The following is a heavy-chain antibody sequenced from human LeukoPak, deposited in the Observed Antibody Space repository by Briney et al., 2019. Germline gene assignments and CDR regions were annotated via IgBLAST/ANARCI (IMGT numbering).Heavy chain of an antibody. V-gene: IGHV1-69*04. Sequence: SVKVSCEASGGTFGGSSFNWVRQAPGQRLEWMGRIIPLFHKADYTQKFQDRVTITADKSTNTVYMELSRLTFDDTGVFYCARVLHGDFGGGGFDIWGQGTMVTVSS. CDR2: IIPLFHKA. J-gene: IGHJ3*02. CDR3: ARVLHGDFGGGGFDI. D-gene: IGHD3-10*01. CDR1: GGTFGGSS.